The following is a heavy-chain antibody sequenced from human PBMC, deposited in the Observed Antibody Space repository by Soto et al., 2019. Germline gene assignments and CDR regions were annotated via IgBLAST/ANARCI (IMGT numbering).Heavy chain of an antibody. D-gene: IGHD6-6*01. CDR3: ARERPDGARLDP. CDR2: IYYSGST. Sequence: QVQLQESGPGLVKPSQTLSLTCTVSGGSISSGDYYWRWIRQPPGKGLEWIGYIYYSGSTYYSPSLESRVTMSVDTSKNQFSLKLSSVTAADTAVYYCARERPDGARLDPWGQGTLVTVSS. J-gene: IGHJ5*02. V-gene: IGHV4-30-4*01. CDR1: GGSISSGDYY.